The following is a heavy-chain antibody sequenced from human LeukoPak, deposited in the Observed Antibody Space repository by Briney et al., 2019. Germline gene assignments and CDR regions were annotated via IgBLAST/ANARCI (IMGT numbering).Heavy chain of an antibody. CDR3: ARGHLTGYYFDY. V-gene: IGHV3-21*01. CDR2: ISSSSSYI. CDR1: GFTFSSYS. Sequence: GGSLRLSCAASGFTFSSYSMNWVRQAPGKGLEWVSSISSSSSYIYYADSVKGRFTISRDNAKNSLYLPMNSLRAEDTAVYYCARGHLTGYYFDYWGQGTLVTVSS. D-gene: IGHD3-9*01. J-gene: IGHJ4*02.